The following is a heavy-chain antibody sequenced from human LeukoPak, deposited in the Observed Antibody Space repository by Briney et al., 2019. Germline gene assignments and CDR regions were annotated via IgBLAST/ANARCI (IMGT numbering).Heavy chain of an antibody. CDR3: VRDLGYQLLFRRLDH. J-gene: IGHJ4*02. CDR2: IYYSWST. CDR1: GGSICSGGYS. V-gene: IGHV4-31*03. Sequence: SETLSLTCTVSGGSICSGGYSWSWIRQHPGKGLEWLGYIYYSWSTYYNPSLKSRGTISVNTSNNQFSLNLTSVTAADTAVYYCVRDLGYQLLFRRLDHSGQGTMVTVSS. D-gene: IGHD2-2*01.